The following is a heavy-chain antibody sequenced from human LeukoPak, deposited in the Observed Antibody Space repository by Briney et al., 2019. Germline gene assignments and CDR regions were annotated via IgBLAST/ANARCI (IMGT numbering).Heavy chain of an antibody. Sequence: ASVKVSCKASGYTFTRYGISWVRQAPGQGLEWMGWISAYNGNTNYAQKLQGRVTMTTDTSTSTAYMELRSLRSDDTAVYYCARDLSRITGTNWFDPWGQGTLVTVSS. CDR2: ISAYNGNT. D-gene: IGHD1-20*01. J-gene: IGHJ5*02. CDR3: ARDLSRITGTNWFDP. CDR1: GYTFTRYG. V-gene: IGHV1-18*01.